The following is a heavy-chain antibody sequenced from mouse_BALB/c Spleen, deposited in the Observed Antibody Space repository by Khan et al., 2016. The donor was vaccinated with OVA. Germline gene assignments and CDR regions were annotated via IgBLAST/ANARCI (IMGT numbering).Heavy chain of an antibody. V-gene: IGHV1S81*02. D-gene: IGHD1-1*02. J-gene: IGHJ3*01. CDR1: GYTFTSYY. CDR3: TRSGYGAFAY. Sequence: VQLVESGAELVKPGASVRLSCKASGYTFTSYYLYWVKQRPGHGLEWIGDINPSNGGTNFNENFKTKATLTVDKSSSTAYMQLSSLTSEDSAVYYCTRSGYGAFAYWGQGTLVTGSA. CDR2: INPSNGGT.